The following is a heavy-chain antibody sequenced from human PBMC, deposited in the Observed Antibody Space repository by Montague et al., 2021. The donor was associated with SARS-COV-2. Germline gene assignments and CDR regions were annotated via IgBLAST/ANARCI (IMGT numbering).Heavy chain of an antibody. CDR2: IYYSGST. Sequence: SETLSLTCIVSGGSISSYYWSWIRQPPGKGLEWIGYIYYSGSTNYNPSLKSRVTISVDTSKNQFSLKLSSVTAADTAVYYCARDSRTDFDWLFPDSGSYYYYMDVWGKGTTVTASS. CDR1: GGSISSYY. D-gene: IGHD3-9*01. J-gene: IGHJ6*03. V-gene: IGHV4-59*01. CDR3: ARDSRTDFDWLFPDSGSYYYYMDV.